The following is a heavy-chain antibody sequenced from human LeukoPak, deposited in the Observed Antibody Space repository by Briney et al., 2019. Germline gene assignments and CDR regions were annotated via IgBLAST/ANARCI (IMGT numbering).Heavy chain of an antibody. Sequence: GASVKVSCKASGYTFSGFYIHWARQAPGQGLEWMGWISAYSGNTNYAQKLQGRVTMTTDTSTSTAYMELRSLRSDDTAVYYCARDLQWRLVNSVCLGYWGQGTLVTVSS. V-gene: IGHV1-18*04. CDR2: ISAYSGNT. J-gene: IGHJ4*02. CDR3: ARDLQWRLVNSVCLGY. CDR1: GYTFSGFY. D-gene: IGHD3-16*01.